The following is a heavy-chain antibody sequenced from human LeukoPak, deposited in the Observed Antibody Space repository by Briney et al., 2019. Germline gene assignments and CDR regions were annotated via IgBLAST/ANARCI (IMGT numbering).Heavy chain of an antibody. J-gene: IGHJ4*02. D-gene: IGHD3-9*01. Sequence: SETLSLTCAVYGXSFSGYYWSWIRQPPGKGLEWIGEINHSGSTNYNPSLKSRVTISVDTSKNQFSLKLSSVTAADTAVYYCAILTGYYIGEYYFDYWGQGTLVTVSS. CDR3: AILTGYYIGEYYFDY. CDR1: GXSFSGYY. CDR2: INHSGST. V-gene: IGHV4-34*01.